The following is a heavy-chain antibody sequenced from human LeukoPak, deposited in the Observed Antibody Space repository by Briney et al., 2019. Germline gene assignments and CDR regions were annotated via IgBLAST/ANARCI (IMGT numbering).Heavy chain of an antibody. J-gene: IGHJ6*02. Sequence: HPGGSLRLSCAASGFTFSNYAMHWVRQAPGKGLEWVAIISYDGSNKYYADSVKGRFTISRDNSKNTLYLQMNSLRAEDTAVYYCARDIGYSSSWQNYFGFYGMDVWGQGTTVTVSS. D-gene: IGHD6-13*01. V-gene: IGHV3-30*04. CDR1: GFTFSNYA. CDR2: ISYDGSNK. CDR3: ARDIGYSSSWQNYFGFYGMDV.